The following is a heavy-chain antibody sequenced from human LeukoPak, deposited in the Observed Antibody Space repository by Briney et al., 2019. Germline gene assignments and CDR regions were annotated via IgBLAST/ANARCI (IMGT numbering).Heavy chain of an antibody. Sequence: PSETLSLTCAVYGGSFSGYYWSWIRQPPGKGLEWIGEINHSGSTNYNPSLKSRVTISVDTSKNQFSLKLSSVTAADTVVYYCARHSIAVDYWGQGTLVTVSS. V-gene: IGHV4-34*01. J-gene: IGHJ4*02. D-gene: IGHD6-13*01. CDR3: ARHSIAVDY. CDR1: GGSFSGYY. CDR2: INHSGST.